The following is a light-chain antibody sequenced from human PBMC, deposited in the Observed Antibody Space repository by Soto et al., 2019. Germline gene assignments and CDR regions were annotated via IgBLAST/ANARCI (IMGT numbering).Light chain of an antibody. CDR2: DAS. V-gene: IGKV3-11*01. CDR1: QSVNCY. CDR3: QHRVHWALP. Sequence: EIVLTQSPATLSLSPGERATLSCRTSQSVNCYLAWYQQRPGQAPRLLIYDASNRATGIPARFSGSGSGTDFTLTITGLEPADVAVYCYQHRVHWALPFGQGAKLQIQ. J-gene: IGKJ1*01.